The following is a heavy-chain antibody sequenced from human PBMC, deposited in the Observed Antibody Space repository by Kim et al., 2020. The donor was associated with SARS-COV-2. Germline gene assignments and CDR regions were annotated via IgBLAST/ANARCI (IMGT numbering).Heavy chain of an antibody. Sequence: ASVKVSCKASGYTFTGYYMHWVRQAPGQGLEWMGRINPNSGGTNYAQKFQGRVTMTRDTSISTAYMELSRLRSDDTAVYYCARRMYGGNSVACDYWGQGTLVTVSS. J-gene: IGHJ4*02. CDR1: GYTFTGYY. V-gene: IGHV1-2*06. D-gene: IGHD2-21*02. CDR2: INPNSGGT. CDR3: ARRMYGGNSVACDY.